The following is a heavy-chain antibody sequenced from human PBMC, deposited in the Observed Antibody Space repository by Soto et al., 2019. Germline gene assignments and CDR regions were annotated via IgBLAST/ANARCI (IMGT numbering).Heavy chain of an antibody. V-gene: IGHV3-23*01. J-gene: IGHJ6*04. CDR2: IGRSGDT. CDR1: GFIFTNYA. D-gene: IGHD3-10*01. Sequence: EVQLLESGGGLVQPGGSLRLSCAASGFIFTNYAMSWVRQAPGKGLEWVSSIGRSGDTYYADSVRGRFTISRDDSKNTLYLQLNSLRAEDTAVYNCAKNYFVDVWGKGTTVTVSS. CDR3: AKNYFVDV.